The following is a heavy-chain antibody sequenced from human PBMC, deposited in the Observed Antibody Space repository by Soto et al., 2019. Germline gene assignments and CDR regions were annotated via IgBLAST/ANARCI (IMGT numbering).Heavy chain of an antibody. CDR2: IYTGGST. D-gene: IGHD3-22*01. CDR3: ARDLLPYYYDSSGYLPFDY. CDR1: GFTVSSDY. J-gene: IGHJ4*02. V-gene: IGHV3-53*01. Sequence: PGGSLRLSCAASGFTVSSDYMSWVRQAPGKGLERVSVIYTGGSTYYADSVKGRFTFSRDNSKNTLYLQMNSLRAEDTAVYYCARDLLPYYYDSSGYLPFDYWGQGT.